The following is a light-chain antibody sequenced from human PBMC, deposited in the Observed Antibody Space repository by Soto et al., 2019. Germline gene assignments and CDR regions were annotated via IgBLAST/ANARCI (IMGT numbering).Light chain of an antibody. CDR2: EVR. J-gene: IGLJ3*02. Sequence: QSALTQPASVSGSPGQSITISCTGTSNDVGGFNYVSWYQQHPGRAPKLMIYEVRNRPSGVSNRFSGSKSGNTASLTISGLQAEDEADYYCSSYTSSSTVVFGGGTQLTVL. V-gene: IGLV2-14*01. CDR1: SNDVGGFNY. CDR3: SSYTSSSTVV.